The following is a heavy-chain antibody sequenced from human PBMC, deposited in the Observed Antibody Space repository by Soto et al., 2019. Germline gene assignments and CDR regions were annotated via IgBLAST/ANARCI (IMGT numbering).Heavy chain of an antibody. J-gene: IGHJ3*02. CDR1: GFTFDDYA. Sequence: EVQLVESGGGLVQPGRSLRLSCAASGFTFDDYAMHWVRQAPGKGLEWVSGISWNSGTIGYADSVKGRFTISRDNAKNSLYLQVQSLRGEDRALYYCAKGSSGYDDAFDIWGQGTMVTVSS. D-gene: IGHD5-12*01. CDR2: ISWNSGTI. V-gene: IGHV3-9*01. CDR3: AKGSSGYDDAFDI.